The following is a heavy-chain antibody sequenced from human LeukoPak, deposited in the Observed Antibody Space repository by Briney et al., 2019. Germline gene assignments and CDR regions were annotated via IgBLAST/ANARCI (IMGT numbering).Heavy chain of an antibody. J-gene: IGHJ4*02. D-gene: IGHD6-13*01. CDR2: ISASGGST. V-gene: IGHV3-23*01. CDR1: GFIFSSYD. Sequence: PGGSLRLSCAASGFIFSSYDMSWVRQAPGKGLEWVSGISASGGSTYYADSVRGRFTISRDNSKTTLYLQMNSLRAEDTAVYYCARKGSSSWYGISEDAYFDYWGQGTLVTVSS. CDR3: ARKGSSSWYGISEDAYFDY.